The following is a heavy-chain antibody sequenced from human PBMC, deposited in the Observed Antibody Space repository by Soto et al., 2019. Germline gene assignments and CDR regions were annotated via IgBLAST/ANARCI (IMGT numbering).Heavy chain of an antibody. Sequence: GSLRLSCAASGFTFSNYGMHWVRQAPGKGLEWVAVIWYDGNNKYYADSVKGRFTISRDNSNNTLYVQMTSLRAEDTAVYYCARGLHSLFDYWGQGTLVTV. CDR1: GFTFSNYG. CDR3: ARGLHSLFDY. J-gene: IGHJ4*02. V-gene: IGHV3-33*01. D-gene: IGHD2-21*01. CDR2: IWYDGNNK.